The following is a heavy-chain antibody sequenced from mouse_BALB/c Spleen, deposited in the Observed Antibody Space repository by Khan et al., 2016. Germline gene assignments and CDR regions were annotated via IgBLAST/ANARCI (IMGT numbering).Heavy chain of an antibody. CDR3: ARRRFDGYFDV. CDR1: GFDFSRYW. V-gene: IGHV4-1*02. CDR2: INPDSSTI. Sequence: EVQLVESGGGLVQPGGSLKLSCAASGFDFSRYWMTWVRQAPGKGLEWIGEINPDSSTINYTPSLKDKFIISRDNAKNTLFLQMSKVRSEDTVLXYCARRRFDGYFDVWGAGTTVTVAS. J-gene: IGHJ1*01. D-gene: IGHD1-1*01.